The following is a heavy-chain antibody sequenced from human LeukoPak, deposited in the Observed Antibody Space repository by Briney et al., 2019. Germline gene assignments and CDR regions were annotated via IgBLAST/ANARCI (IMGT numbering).Heavy chain of an antibody. CDR2: IIPIFGTA. J-gene: IGHJ4*02. V-gene: IGHV1-69*13. Sequence: SVKVSCKASGGTFSSYAISWVRQAPGQGLEWMGGIIPIFGTANYAQKFQGRVTITADESTSTAYMELSSLRPEDTAVYYCASEQASYDSSGYDSDYWGQGTLVTVSS. D-gene: IGHD3-22*01. CDR1: GGTFSSYA. CDR3: ASEQASYDSSGYDSDY.